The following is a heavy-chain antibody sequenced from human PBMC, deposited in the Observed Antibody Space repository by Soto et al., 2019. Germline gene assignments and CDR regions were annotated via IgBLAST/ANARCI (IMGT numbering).Heavy chain of an antibody. V-gene: IGHV3-30*04. CDR3: ASPRPGGSHYDTFYYFDY. Sequence: CVSQKQRKGLSGVALMSDDGGNNYYADSVKGQLTISRDTSKNTLYLLMNSLRTEDTAVYYCASPRPGGSHYDTFYYFDYWGQGTLVIVSS. J-gene: IGHJ4*02. D-gene: IGHD3-16*01. CDR2: MSDDGGNN.